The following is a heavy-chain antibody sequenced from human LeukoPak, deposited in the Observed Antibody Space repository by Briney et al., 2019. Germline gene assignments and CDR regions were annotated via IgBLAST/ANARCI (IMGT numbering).Heavy chain of an antibody. CDR2: ISYDGRNK. D-gene: IGHD6-13*01. CDR3: AKDGIAAAGSRGWFDP. Sequence: SLRLSCAASGFTFSSYGMHWVRQAPGKGLEWVAVISYDGRNKYYADSVKGRFTISRDNSKNTLYLQMNSLRAEDTAVYYCAKDGIAAAGSRGWFDPWGQGTLVTVSS. V-gene: IGHV3-30*18. J-gene: IGHJ5*02. CDR1: GFTFSSYG.